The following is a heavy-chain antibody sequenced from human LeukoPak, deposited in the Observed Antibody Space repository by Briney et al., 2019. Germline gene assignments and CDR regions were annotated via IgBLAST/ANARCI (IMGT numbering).Heavy chain of an antibody. J-gene: IGHJ4*02. CDR2: IYYSGST. D-gene: IGHD3-22*01. Sequence: SETLSLTCTVSGGSISSSSYYWGWIRQPPGKGLEWIGSIYYSGSTYYNPSLKSRVTISVDTSKNQFSLKLSSVTAADTAVYYCARWEGYYDNRAPFDYWGQGTLVTVSS. CDR3: ARWEGYYDNRAPFDY. CDR1: GGSISSSSYY. V-gene: IGHV4-39*01.